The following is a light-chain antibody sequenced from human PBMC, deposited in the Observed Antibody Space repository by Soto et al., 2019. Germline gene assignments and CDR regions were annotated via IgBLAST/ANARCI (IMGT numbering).Light chain of an antibody. V-gene: IGKV3-15*01. J-gene: IGKJ4*01. CDR3: QQYNNWPLSLT. CDR1: QSVSSN. CDR2: GAS. Sequence: EIVMTQSPATLSVPPGERATLSCRASQSVSSNLAWYQQKPGQAPRLLIYGASTRATGIPARFSGSGSGTEFTLTISSLQSEDFAVYYCQQYNNWPLSLTFGGGTKVDIK.